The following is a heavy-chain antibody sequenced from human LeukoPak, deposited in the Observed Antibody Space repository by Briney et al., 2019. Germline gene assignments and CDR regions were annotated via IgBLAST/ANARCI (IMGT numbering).Heavy chain of an antibody. CDR1: GYTFTGYY. D-gene: IGHD3-22*01. V-gene: IGHV1-2*02. CDR2: INPNSGGT. Sequence: ASVKVSCKASGYTFTGYYMHWVRQAPGQGLKWMGWINPNSGGTNYAQKFQGRVTMTRDTSISTAYMELSRLRSDDTAVYYCARDYDSSGYFCGMDVWGQGTTVTVSS. CDR3: ARDYDSSGYFCGMDV. J-gene: IGHJ6*02.